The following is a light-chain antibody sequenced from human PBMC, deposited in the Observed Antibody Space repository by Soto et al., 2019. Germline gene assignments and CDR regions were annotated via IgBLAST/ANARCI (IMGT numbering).Light chain of an antibody. V-gene: IGLV1-44*01. J-gene: IGLJ2*01. CDR2: GNH. CDR1: DPDIGTNF. Sequence: QSVLAQPPSASGTPGQTVTISCTGGDPDIGTNFVNWYQHLPGMAPKLLIFGNHQRPAGVPDRFSGSKSRTSASLAISGLQSEDEGVYYCAAWDDSLNVVLFGGGTKVTVL. CDR3: AAWDDSLNVVL.